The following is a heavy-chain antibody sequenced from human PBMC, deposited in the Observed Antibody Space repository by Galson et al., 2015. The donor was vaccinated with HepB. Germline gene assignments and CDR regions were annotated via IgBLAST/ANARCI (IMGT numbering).Heavy chain of an antibody. Sequence: SLRLSCAASGFNFRSYWMSWLRQAPGKGLEWVANINQDGSETDYVDSVKGRFTISRDNAKNSLRLQMSSLRAEDTAVYYCARDDLSDVVIDRDYFDSWGQGTLVTVSS. D-gene: IGHD3-22*01. V-gene: IGHV3-7*01. CDR2: INQDGSET. J-gene: IGHJ4*02. CDR3: ARDDLSDVVIDRDYFDS. CDR1: GFNFRSYW.